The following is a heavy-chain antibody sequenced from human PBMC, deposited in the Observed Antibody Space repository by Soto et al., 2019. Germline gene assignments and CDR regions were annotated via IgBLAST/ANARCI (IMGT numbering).Heavy chain of an antibody. D-gene: IGHD3-22*01. V-gene: IGHV3-23*01. CDR2: ISGSGGST. Sequence: GGSLRLSCAASGFTFSSYAMSWVRQAPGKGLEWVSAISGSGGSTYYADSVKGRFTISRDNSKNTLYLQMNSLRAEDTAVYYGAKGDYYDSSGYYTIDAFDIWGQGTKVTVSS. CDR1: GFTFSSYA. CDR3: AKGDYYDSSGYYTIDAFDI. J-gene: IGHJ3*02.